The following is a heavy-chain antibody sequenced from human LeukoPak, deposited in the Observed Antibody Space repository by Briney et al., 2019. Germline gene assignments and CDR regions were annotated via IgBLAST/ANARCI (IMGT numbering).Heavy chain of an antibody. Sequence: PGRSLRLSCAASGFTFSNYGMLWVRQAPGKGLEWVAVISYDGSNKYYADSVKGRFTISRDNSKNTLYLQMNSLRAEDTAVYYCAKTILAYCGGDCYGYYFDYWGQGTLVTVSS. J-gene: IGHJ4*02. CDR3: AKTILAYCGGDCYGYYFDY. D-gene: IGHD2-21*02. CDR1: GFTFSNYG. CDR2: ISYDGSNK. V-gene: IGHV3-30*18.